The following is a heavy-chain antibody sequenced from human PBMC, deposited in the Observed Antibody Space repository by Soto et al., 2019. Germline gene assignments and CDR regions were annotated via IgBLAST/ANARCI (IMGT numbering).Heavy chain of an antibody. CDR1: GFTFSSYA. D-gene: IGHD2-2*01. Sequence: PGGSLRLSCAASGFTFSSYAMSWVRQAPGKGLDWVSSISGSGGDTYYADSVKGRFTISRDNSKNTLFLQMNSLRAEDSAVYYCAKDYGGYCRSASCSYGMDVWGQGTTVTVSS. V-gene: IGHV3-23*01. CDR2: ISGSGGDT. CDR3: AKDYGGYCRSASCSYGMDV. J-gene: IGHJ6*02.